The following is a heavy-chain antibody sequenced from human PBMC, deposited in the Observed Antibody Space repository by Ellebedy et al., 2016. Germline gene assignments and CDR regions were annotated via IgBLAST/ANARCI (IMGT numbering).Heavy chain of an antibody. D-gene: IGHD1-26*01. Sequence: SETLSLXXAVYGGSFSGYYWSWIRQPPGKGLEWIGEINHSGSTNYNPSLKSRVTISVDTSKNQFSLKLSSVTAADTAVYYCARDRGEISGSYAEYFDYWGQGILVTVSS. CDR3: ARDRGEISGSYAEYFDY. CDR2: INHSGST. V-gene: IGHV4-34*01. CDR1: GGSFSGYY. J-gene: IGHJ4*02.